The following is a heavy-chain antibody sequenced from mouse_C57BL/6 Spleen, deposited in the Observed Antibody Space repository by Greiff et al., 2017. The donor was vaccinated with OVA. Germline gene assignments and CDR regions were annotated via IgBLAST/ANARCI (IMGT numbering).Heavy chain of an antibody. CDR3: ARRYGYDEGFAY. Sequence: EVQLQQSGPELVKPGASVKISCKASGYSFTGYYMNWVKQSPEKSLEWIGEINPSTGGTTYNQKFKAKATLTVDKSSSTAYMQLKSLTSEDSAVYYCARRYGYDEGFAYWGQGTLVTVSA. D-gene: IGHD2-2*01. V-gene: IGHV1-42*01. J-gene: IGHJ3*01. CDR1: GYSFTGYY. CDR2: INPSTGGT.